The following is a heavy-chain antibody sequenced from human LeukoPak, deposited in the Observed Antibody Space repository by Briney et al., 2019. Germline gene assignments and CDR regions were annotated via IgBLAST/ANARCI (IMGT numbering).Heavy chain of an antibody. V-gene: IGHV3-53*01. CDR2: ISTGGSP. Sequence: GGSLRLSCAASGFTVSNNYMTWVRQAPGKGLEWVSLISTGGSPYYTGSVKGRFTISRDNSKSTLFLQMNSLRAEDTAVYYCVRGFRGYSFDYWGQGTLVTVSS. J-gene: IGHJ4*02. CDR3: VRGFRGYSFDY. CDR1: GFTVSNNY.